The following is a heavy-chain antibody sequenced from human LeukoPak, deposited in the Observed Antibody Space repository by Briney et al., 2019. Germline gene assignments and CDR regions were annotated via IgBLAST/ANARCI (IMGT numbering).Heavy chain of an antibody. CDR2: ISAYNGNT. CDR1: GYTFTSYG. J-gene: IGHJ4*02. CDR3: ARSPSGSYPFDY. V-gene: IGHV1-18*01. D-gene: IGHD1-26*01. Sequence: ASVKVSCKASGYTFTSYGISWVRQAPGQGLEWMGWISAYNGNTNYAQKLQGRVTITADESTSTAYMELSSLRSEDTAVYYCARSPSGSYPFDYWGQGTLVTVSS.